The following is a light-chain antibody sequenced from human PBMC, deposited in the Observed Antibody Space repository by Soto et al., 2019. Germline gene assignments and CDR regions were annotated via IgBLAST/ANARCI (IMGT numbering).Light chain of an antibody. Sequence: QTVVTQEPSFSVSPGGTVTLTCGLSSGSVSTSYYPSWYHQTPGQAPRTLISNTNTRSSGVPDRFSGSILGNKAALTITGAQADDESDYLCALYVGSGTVVFGGGTKLTVL. CDR3: ALYVGSGTVV. V-gene: IGLV8-61*01. CDR2: NTN. CDR1: SGSVSTSYY. J-gene: IGLJ2*01.